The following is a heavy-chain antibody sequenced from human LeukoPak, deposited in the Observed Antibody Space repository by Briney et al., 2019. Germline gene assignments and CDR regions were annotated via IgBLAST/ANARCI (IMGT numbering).Heavy chain of an antibody. CDR2: IYHSGST. CDR3: ARVWEYYDFWSGYSQYYFDY. V-gene: IGHV4-38-2*02. J-gene: IGHJ4*02. CDR1: GYSISSGYY. D-gene: IGHD3-3*01. Sequence: SETLSHTCTVSGYSISSGYYWGWIRQPPGKGLEWIGSIYHSGSTYYNPSLKSRVTISVDTSKNQFSLKLSSVTAADTAVYYCARVWEYYDFWSGYSQYYFDYWGQGTLVTVSS.